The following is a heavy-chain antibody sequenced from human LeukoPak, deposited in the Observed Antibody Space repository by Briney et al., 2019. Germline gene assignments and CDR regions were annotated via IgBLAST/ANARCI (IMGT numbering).Heavy chain of an antibody. CDR1: GHTFTGYY. CDR2: INPNSGGT. V-gene: IGHV1-2*02. J-gene: IGHJ4*02. D-gene: IGHD2-21*02. CDR3: ARDFEVVTAIPWYFDY. Sequence: GASVKVSCKASGHTFTGYYMHWVRQAPGQGLEWMGWINPNSGGTNYAQKFQGRVTMTRDTSISTAYMELSRLRSDDTAVYYCARDFEVVTAIPWYFDYWGQGTLVTVSS.